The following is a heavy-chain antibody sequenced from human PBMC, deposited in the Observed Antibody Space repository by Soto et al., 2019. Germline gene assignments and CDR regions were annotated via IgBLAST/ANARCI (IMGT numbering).Heavy chain of an antibody. CDR1: GASISSSGNW. V-gene: IGHV4-4*02. CDR3: ARMVGATLVDF. Sequence: QVQLQESGPGLVRPSGTLSLTCAVSGASISSSGNWWSWVRQPPGKGLEWIGEIYHSGSTNYNPSLKSRVTMSVDKSKNQFSLQLSSVTAADTAVYYCARMVGATLVDFWGQGTLVTVSS. D-gene: IGHD1-26*01. J-gene: IGHJ4*02. CDR2: IYHSGST.